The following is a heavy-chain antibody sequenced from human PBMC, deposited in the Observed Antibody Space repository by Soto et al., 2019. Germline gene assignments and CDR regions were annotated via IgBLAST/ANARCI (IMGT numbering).Heavy chain of an antibody. J-gene: IGHJ4*02. D-gene: IGHD3-3*01. CDR1: GFTFGNYG. Sequence: EVQLLESGGGLVQPGGYLRLSCGTSGFTFGNYGMGWVRQAPGKGLEWVSGLSSSGGRTYYADSVKGRFTISRDNSKNTLFLQMNSLRAEDTAVYYCAKVANSGVVIEYFDYWGQGSLVTVSS. V-gene: IGHV3-23*01. CDR2: LSSSGGRT. CDR3: AKVANSGVVIEYFDY.